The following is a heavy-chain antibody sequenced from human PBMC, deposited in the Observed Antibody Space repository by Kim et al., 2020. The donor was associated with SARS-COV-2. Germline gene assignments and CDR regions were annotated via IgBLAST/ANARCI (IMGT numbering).Heavy chain of an antibody. CDR3: ARGGWPHYFDY. CDR2: IYYSGST. J-gene: IGHJ4*02. V-gene: IGHV4-59*01. D-gene: IGHD2-15*01. CDR1: GGSISSYY. Sequence: SETLSLTCTVSGGSISSYYWSWIRQPPGKGLEWIGYIYYSGSTNYNPSLKSRVTISVDTSKNQFSLKLSSVTAADTAVYYCARGGWPHYFDYWGQGTLVTVSS.